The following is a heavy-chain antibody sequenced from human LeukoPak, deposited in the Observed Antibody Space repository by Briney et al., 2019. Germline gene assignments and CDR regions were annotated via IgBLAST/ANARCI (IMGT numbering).Heavy chain of an antibody. Sequence: GASVKVSCKASGGTFSSYAISWVRQAPGQGLEWMGRIIPILGIANYAQKFQGRVTMTRDTSTSTVYMELSSLRSEDTAVYYCARDKKNCGGGCYLGRAFDIWGQGTMVTVSS. D-gene: IGHD2-21*02. V-gene: IGHV1-69*04. CDR2: IIPILGIA. J-gene: IGHJ3*02. CDR1: GGTFSSYA. CDR3: ARDKKNCGGGCYLGRAFDI.